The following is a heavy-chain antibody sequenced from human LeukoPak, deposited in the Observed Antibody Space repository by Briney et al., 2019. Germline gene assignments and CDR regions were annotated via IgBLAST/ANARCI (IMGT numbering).Heavy chain of an antibody. V-gene: IGHV4-38-2*02. CDR2: IYNSGST. D-gene: IGHD3-10*01. CDR1: GYSVSTDYY. J-gene: IGHJ4*02. CDR3: ARQTFGNLYFDS. Sequence: PSETLSLTCTVSGYSVSTDYYWGWIRQPAGKGLEWMGRIYNSGSTNYNPSLKSRVTISTDMSKNQLSLQLSSVTAADTAVYYCARQTFGNLYFDSWGQGTLVIVSS.